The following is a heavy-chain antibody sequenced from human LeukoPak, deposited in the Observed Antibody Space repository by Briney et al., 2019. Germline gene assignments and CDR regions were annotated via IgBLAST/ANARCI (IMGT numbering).Heavy chain of an antibody. D-gene: IGHD3-10*01. CDR3: AIAGSGTYYRFDY. CDR1: GGSISSYY. CDR2: IHYSGST. Sequence: SETLSLTCTVSGGSISSYYWNWIRQPPGKGQERIGNIHYSGSTNYNPFLKSRVTISVDTSKNQFSLRLSSVTAADTAVYYCAIAGSGTYYRFDYWGQGTLVTVSS. V-gene: IGHV4-59*01. J-gene: IGHJ4*02.